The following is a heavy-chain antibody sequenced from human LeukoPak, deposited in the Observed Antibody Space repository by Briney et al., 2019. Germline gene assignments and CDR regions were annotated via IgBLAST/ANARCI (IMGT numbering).Heavy chain of an antibody. CDR1: GGSFSDYY. D-gene: IGHD6-13*01. J-gene: IGHJ5*02. Sequence: SETLSLTCAVYGGSFSDYYWSWIRQPPGKGLEWIGEINHSGSTNYNPSLKSRVTISVDTSKNQFSLKLSSVTAADTAVYYCARDLSSSWYNWFDPWGQGTLVTVSS. CDR3: ARDLSSSWYNWFDP. CDR2: INHSGST. V-gene: IGHV4-34*01.